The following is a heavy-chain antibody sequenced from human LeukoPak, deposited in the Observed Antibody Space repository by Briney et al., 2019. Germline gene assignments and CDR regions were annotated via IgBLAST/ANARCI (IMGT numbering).Heavy chain of an antibody. CDR2: IYYSGSA. D-gene: IGHD4-17*01. CDR3: ARAYGDYRAFDY. CDR1: GGSISSYY. J-gene: IGHJ4*02. V-gene: IGHV4-59*01. Sequence: SETLSLTCTVSGGSISSYYWSWIRQPPGKGLERIGYIYYSGSANYNPSLKSRVTISVDTSKNQFSLKLSSVTAADTAVYYCARAYGDYRAFDYWGQGTLVTVSS.